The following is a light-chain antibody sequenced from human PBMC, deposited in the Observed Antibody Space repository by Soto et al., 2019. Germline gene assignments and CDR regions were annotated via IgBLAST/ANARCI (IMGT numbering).Light chain of an antibody. CDR1: QSISSW. J-gene: IGKJ1*01. V-gene: IGKV1-5*01. CDR2: DAS. CDR3: RQYNSYRT. Sequence: DITMTQSPSTLSASVGDRVTITCRASQSISSWLAWYQQKPGKAPKLLIYDASSLESGVPSRFSGSGSGTEFTLTISSLQPDDFAAYYCRQYNSYRTFGQGTKVDVK.